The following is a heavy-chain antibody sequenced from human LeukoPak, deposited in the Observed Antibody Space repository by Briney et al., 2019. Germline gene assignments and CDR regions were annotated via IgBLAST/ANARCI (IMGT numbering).Heavy chain of an antibody. Sequence: GGSLRLSCAASGFTLSSYAMTWVRQAPGRGLEWVSSVDGGGGGTYYADSVKGRFTISRDNSKNTLYLQVNSLRAEDTAVYYCAKGGKWDVTPFDYWGQGTLVTVSS. D-gene: IGHD1-26*01. CDR3: AKGGKWDVTPFDY. CDR2: VDGGGGGT. CDR1: GFTLSSYA. V-gene: IGHV3-23*01. J-gene: IGHJ4*02.